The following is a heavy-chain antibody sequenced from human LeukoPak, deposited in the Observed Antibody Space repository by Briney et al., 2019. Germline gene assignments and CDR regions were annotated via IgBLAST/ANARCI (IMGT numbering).Heavy chain of an antibody. Sequence: GASVKVSCKASGYTFTSYGISWVRQAPGQGLEWMGWISAYNGNTNYAQKLQGRVTMTTDTSTSTAYMELRSLRSDDTAVYYCARRRGAYYYDSSGYYPDYWGQGTLVTVSS. J-gene: IGHJ4*02. D-gene: IGHD3-22*01. V-gene: IGHV1-18*01. CDR3: ARRRGAYYYDSSGYYPDY. CDR2: ISAYNGNT. CDR1: GYTFTSYG.